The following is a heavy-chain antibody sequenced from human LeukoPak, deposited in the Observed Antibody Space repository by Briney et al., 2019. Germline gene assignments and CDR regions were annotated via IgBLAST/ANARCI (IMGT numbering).Heavy chain of an antibody. Sequence: GASVKVSCKASGYTFTSYSISWVRQAPGQGLEWMGWISAYNGNTNYAQKLQGRVTMTTDTSTSTAYMELRSLRSDDTAVYYCARDEPPYYDSSDEYFQHWGQGTLVTVSS. CDR2: ISAYNGNT. CDR1: GYTFTSYS. J-gene: IGHJ1*01. CDR3: ARDEPPYYDSSDEYFQH. V-gene: IGHV1-18*01. D-gene: IGHD3-22*01.